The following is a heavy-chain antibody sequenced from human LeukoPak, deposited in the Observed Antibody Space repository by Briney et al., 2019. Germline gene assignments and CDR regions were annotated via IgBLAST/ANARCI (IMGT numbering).Heavy chain of an antibody. CDR2: ISYSGST. CDR1: GGSISSYY. CDR3: ARGWNGDYSKKYTTDY. D-gene: IGHD4-17*01. J-gene: IGHJ4*02. V-gene: IGHV4-59*01. Sequence: PSETLSLTCTVSGGSISSYYWNWIRQPPGKGLEWIGYISYSGSTNYNPSLKSRVTILVDTPKDQFSLKLHSVTAADTAVYFCARGWNGDYSKKYTTDYWGQGTLVTVSS.